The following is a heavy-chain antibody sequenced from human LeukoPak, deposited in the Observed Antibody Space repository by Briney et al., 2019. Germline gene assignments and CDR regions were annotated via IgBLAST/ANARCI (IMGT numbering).Heavy chain of an antibody. V-gene: IGHV3-11*01. CDR1: GFSFSDSY. Sequence: GGSLRLSCVVSGFSFSDSYMSWVRQPPERGLECISYISGSGSDINYADSVKGRFTISRDNAKNSVYLQMNSLRVEDTAIYYCARTARLYDYWGQGTQVTVSS. D-gene: IGHD4/OR15-4a*01. CDR2: ISGSGSDI. CDR3: ARTARLYDY. J-gene: IGHJ4*02.